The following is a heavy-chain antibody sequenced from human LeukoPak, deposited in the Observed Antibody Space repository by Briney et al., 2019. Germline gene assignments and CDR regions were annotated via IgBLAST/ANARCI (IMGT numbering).Heavy chain of an antibody. CDR2: INPHSGGT. D-gene: IGHD3/OR15-3a*01. CDR1: GYTFTSYY. V-gene: IGHV1-2*02. Sequence: ASVKVSCKASGYTFTSYYMHWVRQAPGQGLEWMGWINPHSGGTNYAQKFQGRVTMTRDTSISTAYMELSSLRSEDTAVYYCARAGTRYYYYYMDVWGKGTTVTVSS. CDR3: ARAGTRYYYYYMDV. J-gene: IGHJ6*03.